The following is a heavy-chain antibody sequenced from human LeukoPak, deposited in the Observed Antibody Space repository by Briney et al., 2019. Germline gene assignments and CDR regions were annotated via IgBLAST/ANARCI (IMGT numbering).Heavy chain of an antibody. CDR3: ARGTFMVRGTLGSNYGMDV. J-gene: IGHJ6*04. Sequence: SETLSLTCAVYGGSFSGYYWSWIRQPPGKGLEWIGEINHSGSTNYNPSLKSRVTISVDTSKNQFSRKLSSVTAADTAVYYCARGTFMVRGTLGSNYGMDVWGKGTTVTVSS. V-gene: IGHV4-34*01. D-gene: IGHD3-10*01. CDR1: GGSFSGYY. CDR2: INHSGST.